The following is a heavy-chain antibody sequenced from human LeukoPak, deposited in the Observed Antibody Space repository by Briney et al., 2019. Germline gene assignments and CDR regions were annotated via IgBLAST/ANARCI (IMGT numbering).Heavy chain of an antibody. Sequence: SVKVSCKASGGTFSSYAISWVRQAPGQGLEWMGRIIPILGIANYAQKFQGRVTITADKSTSTAYMELSSLRSEDTAVYYCARDRGPSYSYGYRTWDWGQGTLVTVSS. J-gene: IGHJ4*02. V-gene: IGHV1-69*04. CDR3: ARDRGPSYSYGYRTWD. CDR2: IIPILGIA. CDR1: GGTFSSYA. D-gene: IGHD5-18*01.